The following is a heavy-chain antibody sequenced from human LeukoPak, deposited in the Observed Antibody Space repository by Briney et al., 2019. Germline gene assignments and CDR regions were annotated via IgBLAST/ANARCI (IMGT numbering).Heavy chain of an antibody. CDR1: GGSISSGSYY. CDR2: IYTSGST. CDR3: ARDMTGSPEFFDY. J-gene: IGHJ4*02. V-gene: IGHV4-61*02. D-gene: IGHD3-10*01. Sequence: SQTLSLTCTVSGGSISSGSYYWSWIRQPAGKGLEWIGRIYTSGSTNYNPSLKSRVTISVDTSKNQFSLKLSSVTAADTAVYYCARDMTGSPEFFDYWGQGTLVTVSP.